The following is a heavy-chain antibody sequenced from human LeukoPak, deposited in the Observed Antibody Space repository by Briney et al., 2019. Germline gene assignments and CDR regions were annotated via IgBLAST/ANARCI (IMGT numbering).Heavy chain of an antibody. CDR1: GFTFSSQV. Sequence: PGGALILACSAPGFTFSSQVMHRGRQAPGKGLEREAVIWWDGRNKYDVDYVKGRFTISRDNSKNTLYLQMKSLRAEETAVYYCARGLVREYYSYYGMDVWGQGTTVTVSS. J-gene: IGHJ6*02. CDR3: ARGLVREYYSYYGMDV. D-gene: IGHD3-10*01. V-gene: IGHV3-33*01. CDR2: IWWDGRNK.